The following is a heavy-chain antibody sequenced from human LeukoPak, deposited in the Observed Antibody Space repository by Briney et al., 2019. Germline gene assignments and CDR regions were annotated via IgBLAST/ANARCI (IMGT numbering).Heavy chain of an antibody. CDR2: IYYSGST. Sequence: SETLSLTCTVSGGSISSSSYYWGWIRQPPGKGLEWIGSIYYSGSTYYNPSLKSRVTISVDTSKNQFSLKLSSVTAADTAVYYCARDMGIVVVIEEGYAFDIWGQGTMVTVSS. CDR3: ARDMGIVVVIEEGYAFDI. J-gene: IGHJ3*02. D-gene: IGHD3-22*01. CDR1: GGSISSSSYY. V-gene: IGHV4-39*07.